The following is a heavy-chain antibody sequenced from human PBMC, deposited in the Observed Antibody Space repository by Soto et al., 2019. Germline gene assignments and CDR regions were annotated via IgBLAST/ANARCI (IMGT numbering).Heavy chain of an antibody. D-gene: IGHD6-19*01. Sequence: QVHLQESGPGLIKPSETLSLTCSVSGASVTSDSYHWTWIRQPPGKGLEWIGQTGSTNYNPSIKSRITISVDTSKNQFCLNLDSVTAADTAIYYCAIYKAGAGGNGFWGQGTLVIVSS. CDR3: AIYKAGAGGNGF. CDR2: QTGST. CDR1: GASVTSDSYH. J-gene: IGHJ4*02. V-gene: IGHV4-61*01.